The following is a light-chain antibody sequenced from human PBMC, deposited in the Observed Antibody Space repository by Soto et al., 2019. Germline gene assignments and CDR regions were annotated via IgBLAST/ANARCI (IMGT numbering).Light chain of an antibody. CDR3: QQRSNWLT. CDR2: DAS. Sequence: EIVMTQSPATLSVSPGERATLSCRAGQGVTTNFAWYQQKSGQSPRLLIYDASNRATGIPARFSGSGSGTDFTLTISSLEPEDFAVYYCQQRSNWLTFGQGTKVDIK. V-gene: IGKV3D-11*01. CDR1: QGVTTN. J-gene: IGKJ1*01.